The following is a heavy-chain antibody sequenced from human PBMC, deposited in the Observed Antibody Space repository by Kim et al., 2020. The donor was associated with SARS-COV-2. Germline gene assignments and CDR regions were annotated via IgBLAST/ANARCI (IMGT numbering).Heavy chain of an antibody. J-gene: IGHJ4*02. D-gene: IGHD3-3*01. Sequence: DSVKARFTIARDNSKNTLYLQMSRLRAEETAVYYCVKVAGDFWSGYYLDYWGQGTLVTVSS. V-gene: IGHV3-64D*09. CDR3: VKVAGDFWSGYYLDY.